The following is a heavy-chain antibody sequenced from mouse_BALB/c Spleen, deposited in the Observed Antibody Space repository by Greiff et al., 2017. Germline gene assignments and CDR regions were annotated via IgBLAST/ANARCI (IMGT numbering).Heavy chain of an antibody. D-gene: IGHD2-1*01. V-gene: IGHV2-2*02. Sequence: VQLQESGPGLVQPSQSLSITCTVSGFSLTSYGVHWVRQSPGKGLEWLGVIWSGGSTDYNAAFISRLSISKDNSKSQVFFKMNSLQANDTAMYYCATEGPYGNYWYFDVWGAGTTVTVSS. CDR3: ATEGPYGNYWYFDV. CDR2: IWSGGST. J-gene: IGHJ1*01. CDR1: GFSLTSYG.